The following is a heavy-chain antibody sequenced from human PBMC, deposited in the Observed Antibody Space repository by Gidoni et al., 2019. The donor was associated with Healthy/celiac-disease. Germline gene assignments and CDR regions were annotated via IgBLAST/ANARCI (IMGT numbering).Heavy chain of an antibody. D-gene: IGHD6-19*01. CDR2: NIPILGIA. CDR3: ARDPLYSSGWYGGLDY. Sequence: QVQLVQSGAEVKKPGSSVKVSCKASGGTFSSSAISWVRQAPGQGLEWMGRNIPILGIANYAQKFQGRVTITADKSTGTAYMELSSLGSEDTAVYYCARDPLYSSGWYGGLDYWGQGTLVTVSS. CDR1: GGTFSSSA. V-gene: IGHV1-69*04. J-gene: IGHJ4*02.